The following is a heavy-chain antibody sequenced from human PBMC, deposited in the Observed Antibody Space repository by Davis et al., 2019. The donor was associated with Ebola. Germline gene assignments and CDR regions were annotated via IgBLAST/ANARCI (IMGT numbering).Heavy chain of an antibody. CDR2: ITTYDGNT. J-gene: IGHJ3*02. CDR3: ARDWKVGAMSPDALEI. CDR1: GYTFVNYG. Sequence: ASVKVSCKASGYTFVNYGIGWVRQAPGQGLEWMGWITTYDGNTNYAQRFQGRVTMTTDTSTSTAYMELRSLRSDDTAVYYCARDWKVGAMSPDALEIWGQGTMVTVSS. V-gene: IGHV1-18*01. D-gene: IGHD1-26*01.